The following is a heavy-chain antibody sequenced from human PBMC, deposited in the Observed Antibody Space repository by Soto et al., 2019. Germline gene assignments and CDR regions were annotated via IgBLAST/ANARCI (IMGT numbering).Heavy chain of an antibody. CDR1: GFTFSSYA. CDR3: ASSSGSYYKFDY. V-gene: IGHV3-23*01. CDR2: VRGSGGST. J-gene: IGHJ4*02. D-gene: IGHD3-10*01. Sequence: GGSLRLSCAASGFTFSSYAMSWVRQAPGKGLEGVSVVRGSGGSTHYADSVKGRFTISRDNAKNTLYVQMNSLRAEDTAVYYCASSSGSYYKFDYWGQGTLVTVSS.